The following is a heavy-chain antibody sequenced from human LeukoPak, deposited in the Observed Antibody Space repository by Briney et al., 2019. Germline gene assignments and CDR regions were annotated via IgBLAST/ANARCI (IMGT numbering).Heavy chain of an antibody. CDR2: IRYDGSNK. J-gene: IGHJ6*03. V-gene: IGHV3-30*02. CDR1: GFTFGSYG. D-gene: IGHD3-10*01. CDR3: AKEGKEFVDYYYYYMDV. Sequence: GGSLRLSCAASGFTFGSYGMHWVRQAPGKGLEWVAFIRYDGSNKYYADSVKGRFTISRDNSKNTLYLQMNSLRAEDTAVYYCAKEGKEFVDYYYYYMDVWGKGTTVTISS.